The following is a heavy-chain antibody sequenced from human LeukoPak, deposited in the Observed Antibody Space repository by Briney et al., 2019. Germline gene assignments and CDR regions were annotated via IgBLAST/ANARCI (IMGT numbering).Heavy chain of an antibody. CDR3: ARSRYAYYVGPFDY. J-gene: IGHJ4*02. CDR2: IYYSGST. V-gene: IGHV4-39*01. D-gene: IGHD3-22*01. Sequence: SETLSLTCTVSGGSISSSSYYWGWIRQPPGKGLEWIGSIYYSGSTYYNPSLKSRVTISVDTSKNQFSLKLSSVTAADTAVYYCARSRYAYYVGPFDYWGQGTLVTVSS. CDR1: GGSISSSSYY.